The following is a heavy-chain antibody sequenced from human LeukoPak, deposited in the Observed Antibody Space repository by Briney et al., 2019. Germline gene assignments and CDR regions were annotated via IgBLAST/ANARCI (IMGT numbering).Heavy chain of an antibody. D-gene: IGHD1-7*01. J-gene: IGHJ4*02. CDR3: ARGGWGTAIDY. V-gene: IGHV3-74*01. CDR1: GFTFSSYW. Sequence: GGSLRLSCAVSGFTFSSYWMHWVRQAPGKGLVWVSYTSGDGSSTTYADSVKGRFTISRDNAKNTLDLQMNSLRAEDTAVYYCARGGWGTAIDYWAQGTLVTVSS. CDR2: TSGDGSST.